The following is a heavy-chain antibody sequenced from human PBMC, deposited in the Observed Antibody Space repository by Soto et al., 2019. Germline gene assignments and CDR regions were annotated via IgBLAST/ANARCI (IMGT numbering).Heavy chain of an antibody. CDR3: ARDPRTTFTRSASGFDP. J-gene: IGHJ5*02. D-gene: IGHD1-26*01. V-gene: IGHV1-3*01. Sequence: ASVKVSCKASGYTFTSYAMHWVRQAPGQRLEWMGWINAGNGNTKYSQKFQGRVTITRDTSASTAYMELGSLRSEDTAVYYCARDPRTTFTRSASGFDPWGQGTLVTVSS. CDR2: INAGNGNT. CDR1: GYTFTSYA.